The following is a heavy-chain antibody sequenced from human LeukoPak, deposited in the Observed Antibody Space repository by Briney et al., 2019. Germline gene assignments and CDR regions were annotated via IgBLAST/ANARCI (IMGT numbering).Heavy chain of an antibody. CDR2: ISYDGSNK. CDR3: ARLSGGYSSGA. D-gene: IGHD6-19*01. V-gene: IGHV3-30*04. Sequence: PGRSLTLSCAASGFTFSSYAMHWVRQAPGKGLEWVAVISYDGSNKFYADSVKGRFTFSRDNSKNTLYLQMNSLRAEETAVYYCARLSGGYSSGAWGQGTLVTVSS. J-gene: IGHJ5*02. CDR1: GFTFSSYA.